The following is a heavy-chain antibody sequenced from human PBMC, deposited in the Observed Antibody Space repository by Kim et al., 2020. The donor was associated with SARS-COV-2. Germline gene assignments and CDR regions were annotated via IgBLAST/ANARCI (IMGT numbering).Heavy chain of an antibody. CDR1: GFTFSNHW. D-gene: IGHD4-17*01. CDR2: VKGDGSST. CDR3: TRTTGSGDYVD. Sequence: GGSLRLSCAASGFTFSNHWMHWVRQAPGKGLVWVSRVKGDGSSTSYADSAKGRFTISRDNAKNTLYLQMNSLGVEDTAVYYCTRTTGSGDYVDWGQGTLVTVSS. J-gene: IGHJ4*02. V-gene: IGHV3-74*01.